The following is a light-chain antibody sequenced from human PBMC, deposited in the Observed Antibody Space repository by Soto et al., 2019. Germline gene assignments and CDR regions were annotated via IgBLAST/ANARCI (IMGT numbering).Light chain of an antibody. CDR3: SSYTRSSTVV. J-gene: IGLJ3*02. CDR1: SSDVGGYNF. CDR2: EVS. Sequence: QSVLTQPASVSGSPGQSITISCTGTSSDVGGYNFVSWYQQHPGKAPKLMIYEVSNRPSGVSNRFSGSKSDNTASLTISGLQAEDEAHYYCSSYTRSSTVVFGGGTKLTVL. V-gene: IGLV2-14*01.